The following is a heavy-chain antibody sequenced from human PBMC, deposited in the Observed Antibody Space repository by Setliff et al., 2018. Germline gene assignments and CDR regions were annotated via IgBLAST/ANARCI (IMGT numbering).Heavy chain of an antibody. D-gene: IGHD3-3*01. V-gene: IGHV4-34*09. Sequence: SETLSLTCAVYGGSFSGYYWSWIRQPPGKGLEWIGEINHSGSTNYNPSLKSRVTISIDTSKNQFSLKLSSVTAADTAVYYCARGVLEWLLYTKYFDYWGQGTLVTSPQ. CDR3: ARGVLEWLLYTKYFDY. CDR1: GGSFSGYY. J-gene: IGHJ4*02. CDR2: INHSGST.